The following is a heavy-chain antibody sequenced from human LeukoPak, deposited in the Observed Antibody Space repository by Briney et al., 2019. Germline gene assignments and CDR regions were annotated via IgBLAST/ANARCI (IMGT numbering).Heavy chain of an antibody. J-gene: IGHJ4*02. CDR1: GFTFPFSSYG. Sequence: GRSLRLSCAASGFTFPFSSYGMHWVRQAPGKGLEWVAVISYDGSNKYYADSVKGRFTISRDNSKNTLYLQMNSLRVEDTAVYYRARDFGHTADYWGQGTLVTVSS. CDR3: ARDFGHTADY. D-gene: IGHD5-18*01. V-gene: IGHV3-30*03. CDR2: ISYDGSNK.